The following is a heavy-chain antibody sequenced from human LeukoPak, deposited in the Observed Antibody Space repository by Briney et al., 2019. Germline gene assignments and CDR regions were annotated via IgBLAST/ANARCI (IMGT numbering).Heavy chain of an antibody. V-gene: IGHV1-8*03. D-gene: IGHD3-10*01. Sequence: ASVKVSCKASGYTFTSYDINWVRQATGQGLEWMGWMNPNSGNTGYAQKFQGRVTITRNTSIGTAYMELSSLRSEDTAVYYCARAPRITMVRGVIYWFDPWGQGTLVTVSP. CDR3: ARAPRITMVRGVIYWFDP. J-gene: IGHJ5*02. CDR2: MNPNSGNT. CDR1: GYTFTSYD.